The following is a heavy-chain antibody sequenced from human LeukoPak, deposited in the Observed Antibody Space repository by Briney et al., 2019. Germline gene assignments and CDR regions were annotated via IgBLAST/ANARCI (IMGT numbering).Heavy chain of an antibody. D-gene: IGHD3-22*01. CDR1: GFTFSSYS. Sequence: GGSLRLSCAASGFTFSSYSMNWVRQAPGKGLEWVSSISSSSYIYYADSVKGRFTISRDNAKNSLYLQMNSLRAEDTAVYYCARIRNYYDSSGYFEHFDYWGQGTLVTASS. CDR2: ISSSSYI. CDR3: ARIRNYYDSSGYFEHFDY. J-gene: IGHJ4*02. V-gene: IGHV3-21*01.